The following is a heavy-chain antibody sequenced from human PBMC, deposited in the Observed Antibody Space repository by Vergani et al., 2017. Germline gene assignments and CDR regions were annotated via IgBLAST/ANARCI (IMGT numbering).Heavy chain of an antibody. CDR1: GFTLNTYG. V-gene: IGHV3-30*02. D-gene: IGHD2/OR15-2a*01. Sequence: QVQILQSGGGAVQPGGSLRLSCTLSGFTLNTYGIHWVRQAPGKGLEWVSFIRYDGSSEYYGDSVKGRFTISRDKSQNTVNLQMNSLRTEDTAVYFCANSVIAGNVGVAYFGMDVWGRGTTVTVSS. CDR3: ANSVIAGNVGVAYFGMDV. J-gene: IGHJ6*02. CDR2: IRYDGSSE.